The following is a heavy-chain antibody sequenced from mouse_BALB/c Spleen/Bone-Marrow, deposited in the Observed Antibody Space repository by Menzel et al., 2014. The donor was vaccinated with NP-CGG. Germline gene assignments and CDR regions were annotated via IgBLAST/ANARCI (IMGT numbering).Heavy chain of an antibody. Sequence: QVQLQQSGAELVKPGASVKMSCKASGYTFTSYWLHWVKQRPGQGLEWIGLIDSSDSYTSYNQKFKGKATLTVDTSSSTDYIQLSSLTSEDSAVYYCTTGEVQAMDYWGQGTSVTVSS. CDR3: TTGEVQAMDY. CDR2: IDSSDSYT. J-gene: IGHJ4*01. D-gene: IGHD2-13*01. V-gene: IGHV1S127*01. CDR1: GYTFTSYW.